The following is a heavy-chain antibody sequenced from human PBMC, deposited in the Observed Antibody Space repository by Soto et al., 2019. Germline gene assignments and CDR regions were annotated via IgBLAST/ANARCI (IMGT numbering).Heavy chain of an antibody. CDR3: ARQFGIAAAGTGLNWFDP. CDR1: GGSISSGGYY. V-gene: IGHV4-31*03. J-gene: IGHJ5*02. Sequence: SETLSLTCTVSGGSISSGGYYWSWIRQHPGKGLEWIGYIYYSGSTYYNPSLKSRVTISVDTSKNQFSLKLSSVTAADTAVYYCARQFGIAAAGTGLNWFDPWGQGTLVTVSS. D-gene: IGHD6-13*01. CDR2: IYYSGST.